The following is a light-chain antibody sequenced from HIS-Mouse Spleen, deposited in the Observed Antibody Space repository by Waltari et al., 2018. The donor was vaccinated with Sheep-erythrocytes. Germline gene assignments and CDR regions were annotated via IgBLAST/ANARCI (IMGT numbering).Light chain of an antibody. Sequence: DIQLTQSPSFLSASVGDRVTITCRASQGISSYLAWYQQKPGKAPKLLIYAASTLPSGVPSRFSGSGSGTEFTLTISSLKPEDFATYYCQQLNSYPPAFGPVTKVDIQ. V-gene: IGKV1-9*01. CDR1: QGISSY. CDR2: AAS. CDR3: QQLNSYPPA. J-gene: IGKJ3*01.